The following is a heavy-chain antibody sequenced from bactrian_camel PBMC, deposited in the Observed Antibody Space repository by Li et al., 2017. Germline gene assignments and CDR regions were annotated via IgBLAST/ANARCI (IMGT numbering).Heavy chain of an antibody. CDR2: IDRDGVI. Sequence: HVQLVESGGGSVQAGGSLNLSCVVFGDTTKTTVFGWFRQVPDRAREGLAAIDRDGVINYADAGRGRFTISKDNANNILYLQLDSLRPEDTAMYFCGIDPARGTCYGPRRRELTYWGQGTQVTVS. V-gene: IGHV3S53*01. J-gene: IGHJ4*01. D-gene: IGHD5*01. CDR1: GDTTKTTV. CDR3: GIDPARGTCYGPRRRELTY.